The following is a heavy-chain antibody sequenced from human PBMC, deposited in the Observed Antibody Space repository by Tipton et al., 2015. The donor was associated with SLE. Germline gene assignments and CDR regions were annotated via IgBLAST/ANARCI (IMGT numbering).Heavy chain of an antibody. J-gene: IGHJ6*03. V-gene: IGHV4-59*03. CDR3: ARYYGDPGDYYYYMDV. D-gene: IGHD4-17*01. CDR1: GASISSYY. CDR2: SYYRGTT. Sequence: TLSLTCSVSGASISSYYWTWIRQPPGKGLEWIGFSYYRGTTNSNPSLKSRVTISLDTSENQFSLRLTSVTAADTAIYFCARYYGDPGDYYYYMDVWGKGTTVTDSS.